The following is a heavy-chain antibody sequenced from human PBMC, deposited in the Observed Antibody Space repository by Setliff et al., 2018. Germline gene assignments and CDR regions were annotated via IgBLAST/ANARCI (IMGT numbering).Heavy chain of an antibody. CDR3: ARRATYYNFWSGYYDY. V-gene: IGHV4-61*09. CDR1: GGSISSGSYY. D-gene: IGHD3-3*01. CDR2: IYTSGST. J-gene: IGHJ4*02. Sequence: SETLSLTCTVSGGSISSGSYYWSWIRQPAGKGLEWIGHIYTSGSTNYNPSLKSRVTISVDTSKNQFSLKPSSVTAADTAVYYCARRATYYNFWSGYYDYWGQGTLVTVSS.